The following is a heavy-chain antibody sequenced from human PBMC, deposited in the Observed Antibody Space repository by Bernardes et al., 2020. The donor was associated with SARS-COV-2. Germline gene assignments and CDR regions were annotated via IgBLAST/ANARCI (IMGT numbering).Heavy chain of an antibody. Sequence: ETLSLTCAVYGGSFSGYYWSWIRQPPGKGLEWIGEINHSGSTNYNPSLKSRVTISVDTSKNQFSLKLSSVTAADTAVYYCLRDRGSYGMDVWGQGTTVTVSS. V-gene: IGHV4-34*01. J-gene: IGHJ6*02. CDR1: GGSFSGYY. CDR3: LRDRGSYGMDV. CDR2: INHSGST. D-gene: IGHD5-12*01.